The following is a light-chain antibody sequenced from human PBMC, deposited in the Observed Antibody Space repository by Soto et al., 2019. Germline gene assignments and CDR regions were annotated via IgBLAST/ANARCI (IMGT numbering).Light chain of an antibody. CDR2: GTS. CDR3: QHYGRSART. Sequence: EIVLTQSPATLSLSPGEGATLSCRASQSVSSSYLAWYQQKPGQAPRLLIYGTSSRATGIPDRFSGSGSGTDFALTISRLEPEDFAVYYCQHYGRSARTFGQGTKVDIK. V-gene: IGKV3-20*01. CDR1: QSVSSSY. J-gene: IGKJ1*01.